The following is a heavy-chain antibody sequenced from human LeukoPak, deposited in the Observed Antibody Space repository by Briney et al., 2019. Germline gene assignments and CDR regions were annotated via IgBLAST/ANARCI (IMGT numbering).Heavy chain of an antibody. CDR2: ISSSSSYI. Sequence: GGSLRLSCAASGFTFSSYSMNWVRQAPGKGLEWVSSISSSSSYIYYADSVKGRFTISRDNAKNSLYLQMNSLRAEDTAVYYCAREGRFLEWLLPQYYYYGMDVWGQGTMVTVSS. V-gene: IGHV3-21*01. J-gene: IGHJ6*02. CDR3: AREGRFLEWLLPQYYYYGMDV. CDR1: GFTFSSYS. D-gene: IGHD3-3*01.